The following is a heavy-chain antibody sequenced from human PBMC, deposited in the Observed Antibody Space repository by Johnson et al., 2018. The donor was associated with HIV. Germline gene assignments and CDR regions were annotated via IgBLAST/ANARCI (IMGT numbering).Heavy chain of an antibody. Sequence: MQLVESGGGLIQPGGSLRLSCAASGFTFSNAWMSWVRQAPGKGLEWVGRIKSKTDGGTTDYAAPVKGRFTISRENAKNSLYLQMNSLRAGDTAVYYCARSVALVRGAFDIWGQGTIVTVSS. J-gene: IGHJ3*02. CDR2: IKSKTDGGTT. V-gene: IGHV3-15*01. CDR3: ARSVALVRGAFDI. D-gene: IGHD2-21*01. CDR1: GFTFSNAW.